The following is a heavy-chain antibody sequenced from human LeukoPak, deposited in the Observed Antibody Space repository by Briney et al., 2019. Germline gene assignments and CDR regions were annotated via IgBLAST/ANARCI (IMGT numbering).Heavy chain of an antibody. Sequence: SQTLSLTCTVSGGSISSGSYYWSWIRQPAGKGLEWIGRIYTSGSTNYNPSLKSRVTISVDTSKNQFSLKLSSVTAADTAVYYCARDRKDIVVVPAAKGGYYMDVWGKGTTVTVSS. CDR3: ARDRKDIVVVPAAKGGYYMDV. D-gene: IGHD2-2*01. CDR2: IYTSGST. V-gene: IGHV4-61*02. J-gene: IGHJ6*03. CDR1: GGSISSGSYY.